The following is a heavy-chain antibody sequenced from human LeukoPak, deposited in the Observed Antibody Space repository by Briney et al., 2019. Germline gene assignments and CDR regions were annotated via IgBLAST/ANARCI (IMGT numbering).Heavy chain of an antibody. V-gene: IGHV3-30-3*01. CDR1: GFTFSSHA. Sequence: GSLRLSCAASGFTFSSHAMHWVRQAPGRGLEWVADISNDGTRQYYVDSVKGRFTISRDNSKNTLYLQMNSLRPEDTAVYYCVRDQWGVATITGMDVWGQGTTVAVSS. D-gene: IGHD5-12*01. CDR3: VRDQWGVATITGMDV. CDR2: ISNDGTRQ. J-gene: IGHJ6*02.